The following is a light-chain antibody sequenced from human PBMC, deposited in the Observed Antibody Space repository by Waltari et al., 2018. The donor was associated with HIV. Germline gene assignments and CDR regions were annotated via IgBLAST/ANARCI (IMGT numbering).Light chain of an antibody. CDR3: SSYTSSSTYV. V-gene: IGLV2-14*01. Sequence: QSALTQPASASGSPGQSSTISCTGTSSAVGGYNYVSWYQQHPGKAPKLMIYEVSNRPSGVSNRFSGSKSGNTASLTISGLQAEDEADYYCSSYTSSSTYVFGTGTKVTVL. CDR1: SSAVGGYNY. J-gene: IGLJ1*01. CDR2: EVS.